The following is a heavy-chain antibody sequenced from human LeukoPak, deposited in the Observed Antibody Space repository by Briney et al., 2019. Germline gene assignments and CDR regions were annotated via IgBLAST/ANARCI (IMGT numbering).Heavy chain of an antibody. CDR3: ARGQVTAVTRLAAFDI. CDR1: GFTFSSYE. CDR2: INQDGSEI. Sequence: GGSLRLSCAASGFTFSSYEMNWVRQAPGKGLEWVANINQDGSEIYYVDSVKGRFTISRDNAKNSLNVQMNSLRVEDTAVYYCARGQVTAVTRLAAFDIWGQGTMVIVSS. D-gene: IGHD4-17*01. V-gene: IGHV3-7*04. J-gene: IGHJ3*02.